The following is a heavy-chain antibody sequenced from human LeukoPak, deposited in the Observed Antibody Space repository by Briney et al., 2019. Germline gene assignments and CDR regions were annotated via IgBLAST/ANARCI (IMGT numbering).Heavy chain of an antibody. V-gene: IGHV6-1*01. D-gene: IGHD2-21*01. CDR1: GDSVSSKTVT. CDR3: ARGYSPFNSGWFDP. Sequence: SQTLSLTCAISGDSVSSKTVTWNWIRQSPSRGLEWLGRTYYRSKWYDDYAESVKSRISINPDTSKSQFSLQLNSVTPEDTAVYYCARGYSPFNSGWFDPWGQGTLVTVSP. CDR2: TYYRSKWYD. J-gene: IGHJ5*02.